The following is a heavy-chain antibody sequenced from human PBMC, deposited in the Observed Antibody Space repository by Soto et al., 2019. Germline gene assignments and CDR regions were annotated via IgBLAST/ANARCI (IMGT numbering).Heavy chain of an antibody. J-gene: IGHJ4*02. Sequence: ASVKVSCKASGYTFTSYYMHWVRQAPGQGLEWMGWINPNSGGTNYAQKFQGRVTMTRDTSISTADMELSRLRSDDTAVYYCARTPGSGYYYIDYWGPGTLVTVSS. CDR1: GYTFTSYY. CDR2: INPNSGGT. CDR3: ARTPGSGYYYIDY. D-gene: IGHD3-3*01. V-gene: IGHV1-2*02.